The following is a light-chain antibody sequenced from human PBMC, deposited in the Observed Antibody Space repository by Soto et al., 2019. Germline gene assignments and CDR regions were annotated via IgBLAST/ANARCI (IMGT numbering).Light chain of an antibody. CDR2: GAS. Sequence: EIVLTQSPGTLSLSPGARAPLSCRASQSVSNNYLAWYQQKPGQAPRLLIYGASNRATGIPDRFSGSGSGTDFTLTISRLEPEDFAVYYCQQRSNWITFGQGTRLEIK. CDR1: QSVSNNY. J-gene: IGKJ5*01. V-gene: IGKV3D-20*02. CDR3: QQRSNWIT.